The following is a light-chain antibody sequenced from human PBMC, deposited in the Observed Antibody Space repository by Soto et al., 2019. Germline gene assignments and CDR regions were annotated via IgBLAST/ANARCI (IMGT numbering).Light chain of an antibody. V-gene: IGKV3-20*01. J-gene: IGKJ2*01. CDR2: GAS. CDR1: QSVSSSS. Sequence: EIVVTQSPGTLSLSPGERATLSCRATQSVSSSSLAWYQQKPGQAPRLLIYGASSRATGIPDRFSGSASGTDFTLTISRLEPEAFAVDYCQEYGSSPKIFGQGTKLEIQ. CDR3: QEYGSSPKI.